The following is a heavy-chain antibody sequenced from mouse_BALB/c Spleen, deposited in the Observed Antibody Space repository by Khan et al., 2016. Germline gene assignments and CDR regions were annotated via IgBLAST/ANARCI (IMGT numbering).Heavy chain of an antibody. D-gene: IGHD2-2*01. CDR2: IWGDGTT. V-gene: IGHV2-6-7*01. CDR3: ARDGWGYYAMDY. J-gene: IGHJ4*01. CDR1: GFSLIAYG. Sequence: QVQLKESGPGLVAPSQSLSITCTVSGFSLIAYGVNWVRQPPGKSLEWLGMIWGDGTTDYNSALKSRLTITKDNSKSQVFLKMNSLQTDDTARYYCARDGWGYYAMDYWGQGTSVTVSS.